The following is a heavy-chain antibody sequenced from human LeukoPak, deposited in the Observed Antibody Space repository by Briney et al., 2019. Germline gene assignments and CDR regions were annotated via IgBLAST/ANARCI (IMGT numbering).Heavy chain of an antibody. D-gene: IGHD2-21*01. Sequence: ASVKVSCKASGYTFTSYGISWVRQAPGHGREGMGWISAYNGNINYAQKLHGRVTMTTDTSTTTAYMAPRSLRSDDTAAYYCARIAYCGGDCYTTYFVYWGQGTLVTVSS. CDR3: ARIAYCGGDCYTTYFVY. J-gene: IGHJ4*02. V-gene: IGHV1-18*01. CDR1: GYTFTSYG. CDR2: ISAYNGNI.